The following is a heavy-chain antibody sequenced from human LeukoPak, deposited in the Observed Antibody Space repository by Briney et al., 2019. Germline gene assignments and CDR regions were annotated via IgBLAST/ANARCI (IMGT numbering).Heavy chain of an antibody. V-gene: IGHV3-23*01. J-gene: IGHJ4*02. Sequence: GGSLRLSCAASGFTFTNAWMSWVRQAPGKGLEWVSGISGSGGSTYYAGSVKGRFTISRDNSKNLLYLQMNSLRVEDTAVYYCAKDRSGYQYFDADYWGQGTLVTVSS. CDR2: ISGSGGST. D-gene: IGHD5-12*01. CDR3: AKDRSGYQYFDADY. CDR1: GFTFTNAW.